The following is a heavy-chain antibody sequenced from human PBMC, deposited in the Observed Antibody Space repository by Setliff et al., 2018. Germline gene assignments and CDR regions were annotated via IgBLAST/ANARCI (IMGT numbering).Heavy chain of an antibody. V-gene: IGHV1-2*06. CDR3: ARQSIRAGTSRGGAFDI. D-gene: IGHD1-1*01. Sequence: RASVKVSCKASGYTFTSYYMHWVRQAPGQGLEWMGRINPNSGGTNYAQKFQGRVTMTSDTSINIVYMELNRLRSDDTAIYYCARQSIRAGTSRGGAFDIWGQGTMVTVSS. CDR2: INPNSGGT. CDR1: GYTFTSYY. J-gene: IGHJ3*02.